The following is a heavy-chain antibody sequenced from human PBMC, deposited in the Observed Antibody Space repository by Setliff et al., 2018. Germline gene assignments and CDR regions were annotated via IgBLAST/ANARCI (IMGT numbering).Heavy chain of an antibody. CDR2: IHFRGTT. D-gene: IGHD6-19*01. V-gene: IGHV4-39*01. Sequence: SETLSLTCIVSGGYIGGTSYYWGWIRQPPGRGLEWIGSIHFRGTTYYNPSLNSQVTISVDTSKNQFSLNLNSVTAADTAVYYCARVGVTSGWAYWGLGTLVTVSS. J-gene: IGHJ4*02. CDR1: GGYIGGTSYY. CDR3: ARVGVTSGWAY.